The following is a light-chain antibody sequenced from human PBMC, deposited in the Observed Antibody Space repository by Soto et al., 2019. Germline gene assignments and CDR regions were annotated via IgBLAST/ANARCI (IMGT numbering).Light chain of an antibody. CDR2: TAS. Sequence: DIQMTQSPTSLSASVGDRVTITCRASHSISNNLNWYQQKPGKAPNLLIYTASSLQSGVQSRFSGSGSGTDFTLTITSLQPEDFATYYCQQSYSIPYSFGQGTKLDIK. CDR1: HSISNN. V-gene: IGKV1-39*01. J-gene: IGKJ2*03. CDR3: QQSYSIPYS.